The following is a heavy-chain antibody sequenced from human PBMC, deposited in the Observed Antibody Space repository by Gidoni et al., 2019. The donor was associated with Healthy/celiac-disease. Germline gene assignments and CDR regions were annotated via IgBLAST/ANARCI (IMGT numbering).Heavy chain of an antibody. J-gene: IGHJ4*02. Sequence: QVQLVASGGGVVKPGRSLRLYCAASGTTFSSYAMQWVRKAPGKVLECLAVISYDGINKYYAYSVKGRFTISLDNAKNTLYLQMNSRRAEDTAVYYCARDPGDVYSYGTAFDYWGQGTLVTVSS. V-gene: IGHV3-30-3*01. CDR2: ISYDGINK. CDR1: GTTFSSYA. D-gene: IGHD5-18*01. CDR3: ARDPGDVYSYGTAFDY.